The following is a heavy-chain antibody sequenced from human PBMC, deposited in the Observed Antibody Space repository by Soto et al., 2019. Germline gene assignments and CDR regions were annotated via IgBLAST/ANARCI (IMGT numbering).Heavy chain of an antibody. J-gene: IGHJ5*02. CDR2: IYYSGSA. Sequence: SETLSLTCTVSGGSISSGGYYWSWIRQHPGEGLEWIGYIYYSGSAYYNPSLKSRVTISVDTSKNQFSLKLSSVTAADTAVYYCAREDLGGSGTPRGQGTLVTVSS. CDR1: GGSISSGGYY. CDR3: AREDLGGSGTP. V-gene: IGHV4-31*03. D-gene: IGHD3-10*01.